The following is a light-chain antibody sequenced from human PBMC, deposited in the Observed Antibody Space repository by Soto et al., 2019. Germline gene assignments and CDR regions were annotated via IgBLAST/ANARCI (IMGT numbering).Light chain of an antibody. CDR2: EVS. V-gene: IGLV2-14*01. Sequence: QSVLTQPASVSGSPGQSITISCTGTSSDVGAYKYVSWYQQHPGKAPKVMIYEVSNRPSGVSNRFSGSKSGNTASLTISGLQAEDEADYYCSSYTSSSTPYVFGTGTKLTVL. J-gene: IGLJ1*01. CDR1: SSDVGAYKY. CDR3: SSYTSSSTPYV.